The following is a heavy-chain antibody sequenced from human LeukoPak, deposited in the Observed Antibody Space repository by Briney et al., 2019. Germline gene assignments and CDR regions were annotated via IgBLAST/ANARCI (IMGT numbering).Heavy chain of an antibody. CDR3: ARGYNFGYDY. Sequence: ASVKVSCKASGYTFTGYHMHWVRQAPGQGLEWMGRINPNSGDTNYAQKFQGRVTMTRDTSISTAYMELSRLRSDDTAVYYCARGYNFGYDYWGQGALVTVSS. CDR2: INPNSGDT. D-gene: IGHD5-18*01. CDR1: GYTFTGYH. J-gene: IGHJ4*02. V-gene: IGHV1-2*06.